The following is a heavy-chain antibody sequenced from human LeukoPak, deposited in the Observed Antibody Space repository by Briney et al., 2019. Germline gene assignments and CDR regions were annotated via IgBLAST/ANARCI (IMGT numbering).Heavy chain of an antibody. J-gene: IGHJ4*02. CDR2: IKQDGSEK. V-gene: IGHV3-7*01. CDR3: ARAPITMVRGVTISTYYFDY. CDR1: GFTFSSYW. D-gene: IGHD3-10*01. Sequence: GGSLRLSCAASGFTFSSYWMSWVRQAPGKGLEWVANIKQDGSEKYYVDSVKGRLTISRDNAKNSLYLQMNSLRAEDTAVYYCARAPITMVRGVTISTYYFDYWGQGTLVTVSS.